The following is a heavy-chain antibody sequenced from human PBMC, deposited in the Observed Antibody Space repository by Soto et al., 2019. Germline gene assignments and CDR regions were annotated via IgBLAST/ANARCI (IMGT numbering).Heavy chain of an antibody. Sequence: ASVKVSCKASGYTFTSYGISWVRQAPGQGLEWMGWISAYNGNTNYVQKLQGRVTMTTDTSTSTAYMELRSLRSDDTAVYYCASHLGGLTVTTNPWYFGSWGQGTLVTVSS. CDR3: ASHLGGLTVTTNPWYFGS. J-gene: IGHJ5*02. CDR1: GYTFTSYG. CDR2: ISAYNGNT. V-gene: IGHV1-18*04. D-gene: IGHD4-17*01.